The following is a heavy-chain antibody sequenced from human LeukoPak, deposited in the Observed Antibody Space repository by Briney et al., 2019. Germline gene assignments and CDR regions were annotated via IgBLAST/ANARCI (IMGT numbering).Heavy chain of an antibody. Sequence: SGGSLRLSCAASGFTFSDAWMTWVRQAPGKGLEWVSSISASGSYIYYADSLKGRFTISRDNTKNSLFLQMNSLRAEDTAVYYCARDSPGTTASDYWGQGTLVTVSS. D-gene: IGHD1-1*01. V-gene: IGHV3-21*01. CDR2: ISASGSYI. CDR3: ARDSPGTTASDY. CDR1: GFTFSDAW. J-gene: IGHJ4*02.